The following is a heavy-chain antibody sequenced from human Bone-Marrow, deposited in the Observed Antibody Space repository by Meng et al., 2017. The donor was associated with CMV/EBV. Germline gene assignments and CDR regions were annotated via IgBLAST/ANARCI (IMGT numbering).Heavy chain of an antibody. J-gene: IGHJ6*02. Sequence: ASVKVSCKASGYTFTSYGISWVRQAPGQGLEWMGWISAYNGNTNYAQKLQGRVTITADKSTSTAYMELSSLRSEDTAVYYCARSGPYSSGWYSYYGMDVWGQGTTVTVSS. CDR2: ISAYNGNT. CDR1: GYTFTSYG. CDR3: ARSGPYSSGWYSYYGMDV. D-gene: IGHD6-19*01. V-gene: IGHV1-18*01.